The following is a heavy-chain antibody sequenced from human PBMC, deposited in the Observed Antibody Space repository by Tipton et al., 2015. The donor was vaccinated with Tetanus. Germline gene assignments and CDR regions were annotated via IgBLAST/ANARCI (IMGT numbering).Heavy chain of an antibody. J-gene: IGHJ3*02. CDR3: ARLSSPFFGAFFM. CDR2: MFYSGNT. CDR1: GGSISGYS. D-gene: IGHD3-3*01. V-gene: IGHV4-59*12. Sequence: LRLSCNVSGGSISGYSWTWIRQPPGKGLEWIGNMFYSGNTIYNPSLKSRVTISVDTSTNQFSLRLRSVTAADTGMYYCARLSSPFFGAFFMWGQGTMVTVSS.